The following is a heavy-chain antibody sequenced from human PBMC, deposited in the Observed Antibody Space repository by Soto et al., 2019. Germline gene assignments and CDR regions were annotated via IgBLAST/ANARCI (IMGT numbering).Heavy chain of an antibody. D-gene: IGHD6-19*01. CDR3: TTVLGAVAGNYYYYYGMDV. J-gene: IGHJ6*02. CDR2: IKSKTDGGTT. CDR1: GFTFSNAW. Sequence: PGGSLRLSCAASGFTFSNAWMNWVRQAPGKGLEWVGRIKSKTDGGTTDYAAPVKGRFTISRDDSKNTLYLQMNSLKTEDTAVYYCTTVLGAVAGNYYYYYGMDVWGQGTTVTVSS. V-gene: IGHV3-15*07.